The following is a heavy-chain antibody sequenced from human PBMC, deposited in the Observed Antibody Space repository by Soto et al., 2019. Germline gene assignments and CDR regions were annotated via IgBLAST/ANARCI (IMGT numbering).Heavy chain of an antibody. V-gene: IGHV3-66*01. D-gene: IGHD1-26*01. CDR2: IHTGGGA. CDR1: GFIVSTSY. J-gene: IGHJ4*02. CDR3: ARDSYSVY. Sequence: PGGSLRLSCAASGFIVSTSYMNWVRQAPGKGLEWVSVIHTGGGAYYADSVKGRFIISRDDSKNTVYLQMNSLRAEDTAVYYCARDSYSVYWGQGTLVTVSS.